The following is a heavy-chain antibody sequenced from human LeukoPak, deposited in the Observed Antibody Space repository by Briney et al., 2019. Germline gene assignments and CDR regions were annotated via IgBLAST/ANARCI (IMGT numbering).Heavy chain of an antibody. CDR2: IYSGGST. CDR3: ARDKGGYSYGYYYYYGLDV. V-gene: IGHV3-66*01. J-gene: IGHJ6*02. Sequence: PGGSLRLSCAASGFTVSSNYLTWVRQPPGKGLEWLSVIYSGGSTYYADSVKGRFTISRDNSKNTLYLQMNSLRAEDTAVYYCARDKGGYSYGYYYYYGLDVWGQGTTVTVSS. D-gene: IGHD5-18*01. CDR1: GFTVSSNY.